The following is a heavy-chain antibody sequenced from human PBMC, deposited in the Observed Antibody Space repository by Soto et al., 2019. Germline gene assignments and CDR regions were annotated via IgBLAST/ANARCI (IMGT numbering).Heavy chain of an antibody. V-gene: IGHV1-18*01. CDR1: GYTCTSYG. CDR2: ISAYNGNT. Sequence: SVKVSCKASGYTCTSYGISWVRQAPGQGLEWMGWISAYNGNTNYAQKLQGRVTMTTDTSTSTAYMELRSLRSDDTAVYYCARGACITIFGEVIIVFDYRGQGTLLTMSS. CDR3: ARGACITIFGEVIIVFDY. J-gene: IGHJ4*02. D-gene: IGHD3-3*01.